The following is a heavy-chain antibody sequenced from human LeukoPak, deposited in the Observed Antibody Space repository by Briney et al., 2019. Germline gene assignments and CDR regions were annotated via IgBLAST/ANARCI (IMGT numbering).Heavy chain of an antibody. Sequence: ALRLSCAGSGFIFNNYAMNWVRQPPGKGLEWVSGFSWSSGTIDYADSVRGRFTISRDNAKNSLYLQMDSLRVEDTAFYYCAKDNRRHYTSGPNPDSLHWGQGALVTVSS. D-gene: IGHD6-19*01. CDR1: GFIFNNYA. V-gene: IGHV3-9*01. CDR2: FSWSSGTI. CDR3: AKDNRRHYTSGPNPDSLH. J-gene: IGHJ4*02.